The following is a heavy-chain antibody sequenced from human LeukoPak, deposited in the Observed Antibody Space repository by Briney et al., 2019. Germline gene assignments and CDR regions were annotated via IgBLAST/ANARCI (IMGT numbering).Heavy chain of an antibody. V-gene: IGHV3-23*01. J-gene: IGHJ5*02. CDR2: ISGSGGST. Sequence: GGSLRLSCAASGFTFSSYAMSWVRKAPGKGLEWVSAISGSGGSTYYADSVKGRFTISRDNSKNTLYLQMNSLRAEDTAVYYCARDNSVEDTAWWFDPWGQGTLVTVSS. CDR3: ARDNSVEDTAWWFDP. CDR1: GFTFSSYA. D-gene: IGHD4-23*01.